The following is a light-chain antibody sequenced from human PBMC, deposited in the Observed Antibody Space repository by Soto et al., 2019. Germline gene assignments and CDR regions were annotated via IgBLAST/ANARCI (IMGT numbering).Light chain of an antibody. CDR1: QSVSGTY. CDR2: GAS. V-gene: IGKV3-20*01. Sequence: EIVLTQSPGTLSLSPGERATLSCRASQSVSGTYLAWHQQKPGQAPRLLIYGASSRATGIPNRFSGSGSGTDFTLTISRLEPEDFAVYFCQQYGTSPGTFGQGTKVDIK. J-gene: IGKJ1*01. CDR3: QQYGTSPGT.